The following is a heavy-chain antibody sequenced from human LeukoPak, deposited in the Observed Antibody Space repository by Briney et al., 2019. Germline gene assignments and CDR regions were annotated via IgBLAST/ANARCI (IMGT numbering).Heavy chain of an antibody. J-gene: IGHJ5*02. CDR1: GYTFXXYG. V-gene: IGHV1-18*01. Sequence: AXXKVSCKASGYTFXXYGXSWVRQAPGQGLEWMGWXSAYNGNTNYAQKLQGRVTMTTDTSTSTAYMELRSLRSDDTAVYYCARNGPVFGVVSRSNWFDPWGQGTLVTVSS. D-gene: IGHD3-3*01. CDR2: XSAYNGNT. CDR3: ARNGPVFGVVSRSNWFDP.